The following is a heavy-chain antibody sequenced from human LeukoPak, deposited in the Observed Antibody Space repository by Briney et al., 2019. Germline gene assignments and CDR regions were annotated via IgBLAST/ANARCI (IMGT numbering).Heavy chain of an antibody. V-gene: IGHV1-8*01. CDR3: VRGNYYDVSASDY. J-gene: IGHJ4*02. D-gene: IGHD3-22*01. CDR1: RYTLTRYD. CDR2: RDPNRGNA. Sequence: GASVKVSWEANRYTLTRYDVNWVRQASGQGGEWMGWRDPNRGNADYAQRLQGRVTMTRHSSISTAYIELSRLNSEDRAGDYSVRGNYYDVSASDYWGQGPGVSVSS.